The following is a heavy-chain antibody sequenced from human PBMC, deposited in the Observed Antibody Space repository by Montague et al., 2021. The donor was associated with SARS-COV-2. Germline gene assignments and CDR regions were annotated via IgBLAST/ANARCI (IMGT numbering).Heavy chain of an antibody. CDR3: ARHYSATLPAVY. Sequence: SETLSLTCTVSGGSISSFYWSWFRQPPGKGLEWIGYISDSGSTNYNPSLTSRVTMSVDTSKNQFSLEVNSVTAVDTAVYYCARHYSATLPAVYWGQGTLVTVSS. J-gene: IGHJ4*02. D-gene: IGHD2-15*01. CDR1: GGSISSFY. V-gene: IGHV4-59*08. CDR2: ISDSGST.